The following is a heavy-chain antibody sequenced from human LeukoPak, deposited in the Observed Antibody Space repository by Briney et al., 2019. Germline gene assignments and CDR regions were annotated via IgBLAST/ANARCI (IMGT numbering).Heavy chain of an antibody. Sequence: PGGSLRLSCAASGFTFSSYGMHWVRQAPGKGLEWVAFIRYDGSNKYYADSVKGRFTISRDNSKNTLYLQMNSLRAEDTAVYYCAKESMTTVTTELDYWGQGTLVTVSS. CDR3: AKESMTTVTTELDY. V-gene: IGHV3-30*02. J-gene: IGHJ4*02. D-gene: IGHD4-17*01. CDR2: IRYDGSNK. CDR1: GFTFSSYG.